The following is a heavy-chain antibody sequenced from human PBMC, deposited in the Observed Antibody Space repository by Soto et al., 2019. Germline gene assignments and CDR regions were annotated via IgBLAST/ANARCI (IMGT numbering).Heavy chain of an antibody. D-gene: IGHD3-9*01. CDR3: ARSYDILTGYYKGNWFDP. Sequence: ASVKVSCKASGYTFTSYDINWVRQATGQGLEWMGWMNPNSGNTGYAQKFQGRVTMTRNTSISTAYIELRSLRSEDTAVYYCARSYDILTGYYKGNWFDPWGQGTLVTVSS. CDR2: MNPNSGNT. CDR1: GYTFTSYD. V-gene: IGHV1-8*01. J-gene: IGHJ5*02.